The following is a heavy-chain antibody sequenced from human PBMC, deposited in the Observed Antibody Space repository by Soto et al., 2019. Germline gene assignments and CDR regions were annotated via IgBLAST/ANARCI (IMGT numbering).Heavy chain of an antibody. J-gene: IGHJ4*02. Sequence: QLQLQESGPGLVKPSETLSLTCTVSGGSISSNNYYWGWIRQPPGKGLEWIGNVYYRGTTYYNPSLKGRVTISVDTSKNQFSLKLSSVTAADTAVFFCVRHQRYSSGWYIDYWGQGTLVTAS. CDR1: GGSISSNNYY. CDR2: VYYRGTT. V-gene: IGHV4-39*01. CDR3: VRHQRYSSGWYIDY. D-gene: IGHD6-19*01.